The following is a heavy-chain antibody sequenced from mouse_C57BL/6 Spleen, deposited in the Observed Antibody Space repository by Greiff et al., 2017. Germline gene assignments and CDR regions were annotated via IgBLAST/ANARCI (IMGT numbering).Heavy chain of an antibody. CDR2: IYPRDGST. V-gene: IGHV1-78*01. CDR3: TTSYGSSYVHFDY. D-gene: IGHD1-1*01. CDR1: GYTFTDHT. J-gene: IGHJ2*01. Sequence: VKLMESDAELVKPGASVKISCKVSGYTFTDHTIHWMKQRPEQGLEWIGYIYPRDGSTKYNEKFKGKATLTADKSSSTAYMQLNSLTSEDTAVYYCTTSYGSSYVHFDYWGQGTTLTVSS.